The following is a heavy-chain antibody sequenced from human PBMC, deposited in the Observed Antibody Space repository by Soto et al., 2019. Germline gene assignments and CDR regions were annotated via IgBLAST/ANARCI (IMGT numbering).Heavy chain of an antibody. V-gene: IGHV1-69*02. CDR3: ATPSPTIAAAGGPPYYYYYMDV. CDR1: GGTFSSYT. Sequence: ASVKVSCKASGGTFSSYTISWVRQAPGQGLEWMGRIIPILGIANYAQKFQGRVTITADKSTSTAYMELSSLRSEDTAVYYCATPSPTIAAAGGPPYYYYYMDVWGKGTTVTVSS. CDR2: IIPILGIA. J-gene: IGHJ6*03. D-gene: IGHD6-13*01.